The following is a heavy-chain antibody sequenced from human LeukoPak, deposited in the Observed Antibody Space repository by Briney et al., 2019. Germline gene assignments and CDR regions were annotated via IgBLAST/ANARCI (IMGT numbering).Heavy chain of an antibody. V-gene: IGHV3-23*01. CDR2: LSGSGGST. CDR3: AKDPHTGYSFAY. CDR1: GFTFSSYA. Sequence: GGSLRLSCVFSGFTFSSYAMSWVRQAPGKGLEWVSSLSGSGGSTYYADSVKGRFTISRDNSKNTLYLQMNSLRVEDTAVYYCAKDPHTGYSFAYWGQGTLVAVSS. D-gene: IGHD5-18*01. J-gene: IGHJ4*02.